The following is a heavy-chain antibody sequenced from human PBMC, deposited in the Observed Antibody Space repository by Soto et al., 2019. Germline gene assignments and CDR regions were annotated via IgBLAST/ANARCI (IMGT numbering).Heavy chain of an antibody. Sequence: SVKVSCKASGGTFSSSTISWGRQAPGQGLEWMGRIIPILGIANYAQKFQGRVTITADKSTSTAYMELSSLRSEDTAVYYCARDREVVVAATLGYYYYMDVWGKGTTVTVSS. J-gene: IGHJ6*03. CDR3: ARDREVVVAATLGYYYYMDV. CDR2: IIPILGIA. D-gene: IGHD2-15*01. CDR1: GGTFSSST. V-gene: IGHV1-69*04.